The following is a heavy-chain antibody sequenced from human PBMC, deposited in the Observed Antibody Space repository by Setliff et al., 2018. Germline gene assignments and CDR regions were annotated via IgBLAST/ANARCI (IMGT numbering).Heavy chain of an antibody. CDR3: ARGVTGSSSWFEGAFDI. CDR1: GGSISSGDHY. Sequence: SETLSLTCTVSGGSISSGDHYWSWIRQPAGKGLEWIGRIHASGSTNYNPSLKSRVTISVDTSKNQFSLKLTSVTAADTAVYYCARGVTGSSSWFEGAFDIWGQGTMVTVSS. D-gene: IGHD6-13*01. J-gene: IGHJ3*02. V-gene: IGHV4-61*02. CDR2: IHASGST.